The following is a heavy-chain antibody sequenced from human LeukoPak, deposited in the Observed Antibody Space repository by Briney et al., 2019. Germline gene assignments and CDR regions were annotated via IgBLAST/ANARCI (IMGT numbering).Heavy chain of an antibody. V-gene: IGHV4-34*01. CDR2: INHGEST. D-gene: IGHD3-22*01. J-gene: IGHJ6*02. CDR3: ARGRTYYYDTRGYYLSIYFGMDV. CDR1: GGSFSGYY. Sequence: PSETLSLTCAVSGGSFSGYYWYWIRQPPGKGLEWIGEINHGESTNYNPSLKSRATLSVDTSKNQFSLKLTSVTAADTAVYYCARGRTYYYDTRGYYLSIYFGMDVWGQGTTVIVSS.